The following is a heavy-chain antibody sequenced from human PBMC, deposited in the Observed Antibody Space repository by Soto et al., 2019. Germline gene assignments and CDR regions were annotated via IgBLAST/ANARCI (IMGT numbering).Heavy chain of an antibody. V-gene: IGHV4-38-2*01. J-gene: IGHJ6*02. CDR1: GYSIITGYY. D-gene: IGHD1-1*01. CDR2: VYHSGVT. CDR3: ARAMRDAYNLNYHGMDV. Sequence: SETLSLTCVVSGYSIITGYYWGWTRQPPGKGLEWIGSVYHSGVTDYNPSLKSRIIISVDTSKNQFSLKLTSVTAADTAVYFCARAMRDAYNLNYHGMDVWGQGTTVTVSS.